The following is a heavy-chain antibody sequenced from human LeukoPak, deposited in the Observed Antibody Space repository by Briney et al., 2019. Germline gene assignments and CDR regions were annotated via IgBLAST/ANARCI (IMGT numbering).Heavy chain of an antibody. V-gene: IGHV1-69*13. CDR2: IIPIFGTA. D-gene: IGHD6-6*01. J-gene: IGHJ3*02. CDR3: ARPIIAAVAFDI. CDR1: GGTFSSYA. Sequence: ATVKVSCKASGGTFSSYAISWVRQAPGQGLEWMGGIIPIFGTANYAQKFQGRVTITADESTSTAYMELSSLRSEDTAVYYCARPIIAAVAFDIWGQGTMVTVSS.